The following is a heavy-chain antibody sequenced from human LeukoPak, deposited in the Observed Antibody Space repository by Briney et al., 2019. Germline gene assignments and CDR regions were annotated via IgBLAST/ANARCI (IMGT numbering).Heavy chain of an antibody. J-gene: IGHJ1*01. CDR1: GFTFSSYG. CDR3: ARGRRRGDFQH. CDR2: ISGSGGST. V-gene: IGHV3-23*01. Sequence: GGSLRLSCAASGFTFSSYGMSWVRQAPGKGLEWVSAISGSGGSTYYADSVKGRFTISRDNAKNSLFLQLHSLRVEDTAVYYCARGRRRGDFQHWGQGTLVTV.